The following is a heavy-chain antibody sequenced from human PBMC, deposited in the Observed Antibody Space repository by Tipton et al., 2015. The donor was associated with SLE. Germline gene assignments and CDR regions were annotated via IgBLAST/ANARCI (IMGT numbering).Heavy chain of an antibody. CDR2: IYQSGAT. CDR3: SREKIVDTGEKVFDI. Sequence: TLSLTCAASGGSISSYGYSWSWIRQPPGKGLEWIGYIYQSGATYYNPSLNSRVTISVDRSKNQFSLNLSSVTAADTAVYYCSREKIVDTGEKVFDIWGQGTMVTASS. V-gene: IGHV4-30-2*01. CDR1: GGSISSYGYS. D-gene: IGHD1-26*01. J-gene: IGHJ3*02.